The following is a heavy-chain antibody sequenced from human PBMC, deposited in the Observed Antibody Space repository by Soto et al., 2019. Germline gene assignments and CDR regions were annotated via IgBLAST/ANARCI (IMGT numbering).Heavy chain of an antibody. J-gene: IGHJ2*01. V-gene: IGHV4-4*02. CDR1: GGSINNNNW. Sequence: QVQLQESGPGLVKPSGTLSLTCAVSGGSINNNNWWSWVRQPPGKGLEWIGEIYHSGSTNYNPSLKNRVTISVDKSRNHFSLKLNSMTVADTAVYYCARGSAVAGDWYFDLWGRGTLVTVSS. CDR3: ARGSAVAGDWYFDL. D-gene: IGHD6-19*01. CDR2: IYHSGST.